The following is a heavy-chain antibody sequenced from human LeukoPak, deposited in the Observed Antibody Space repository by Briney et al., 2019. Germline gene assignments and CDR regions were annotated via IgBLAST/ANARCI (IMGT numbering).Heavy chain of an antibody. CDR1: GGTFGSYA. J-gene: IGHJ5*02. CDR3: ARDQTRNWFDP. Sequence: SVKVSCKASGGTFGSYAISWVRQAPGQGLEWMGRIIPILGIANYAQKFQGRVTITADKSTSTAYMELSSLRSEDTAVYYCARDQTRNWFDPWGQGTLVTVSS. D-gene: IGHD2-2*01. V-gene: IGHV1-69*04. CDR2: IIPILGIA.